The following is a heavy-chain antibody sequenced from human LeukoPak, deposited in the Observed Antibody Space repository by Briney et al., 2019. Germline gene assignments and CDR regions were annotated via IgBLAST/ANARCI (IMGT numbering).Heavy chain of an antibody. J-gene: IGHJ6*02. V-gene: IGHV3-53*01. Sequence: GGSLRLSCAASGFTVSSNYMSWVRQAPGKGLEWVSVIYSGGSTYYADSVKGRFTISRDNSKNTLYLQMNSLRAEDTAVYYCARDDIVVVPAVKEHYYYGMDVWGQGTTVTVSS. D-gene: IGHD2-2*01. CDR2: IYSGGST. CDR1: GFTVSSNY. CDR3: ARDDIVVVPAVKEHYYYGMDV.